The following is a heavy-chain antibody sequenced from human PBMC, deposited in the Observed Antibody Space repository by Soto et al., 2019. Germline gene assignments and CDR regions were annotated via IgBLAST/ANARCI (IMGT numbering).Heavy chain of an antibody. V-gene: IGHV4-59*01. D-gene: IGHD3-22*01. J-gene: IGHJ6*02. CDR3: ARDTTYYYDSSGYSLPHYGMDV. Sequence: ASETLSLTCTVSGGSISSYYWSWIRQPPGKGLEWIGYIYYSGSTNYNPSLKSRVTISVDTSKNQFSLKLSSVTAADTAVYYCARDTTYYYDSSGYSLPHYGMDVWGQGTTVTVSS. CDR2: IYYSGST. CDR1: GGSISSYY.